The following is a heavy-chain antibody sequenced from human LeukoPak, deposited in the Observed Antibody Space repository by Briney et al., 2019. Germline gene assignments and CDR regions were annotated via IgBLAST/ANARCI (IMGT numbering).Heavy chain of an antibody. CDR3: ARAIAVAGTTNWFDP. D-gene: IGHD6-19*01. CDR2: IYYSGST. J-gene: IGHJ5*02. CDR1: GGSISSYY. Sequence: SETLSLTCTVSGGSISSYYWSWIRQPPGKGLEWIGYIYYSGSTNYNPSLKSRVTISVDTSKNQFSLKLSSVTAADTAVYYCARAIAVAGTTNWFDPWGQGTLVTVSS. V-gene: IGHV4-59*01.